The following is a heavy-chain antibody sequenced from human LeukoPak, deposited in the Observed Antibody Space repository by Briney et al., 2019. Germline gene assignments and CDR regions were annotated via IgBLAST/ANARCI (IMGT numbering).Heavy chain of an antibody. CDR3: ARAQAGGDNYYNSGSSTNPHY. D-gene: IGHD3-10*01. CDR1: GFTFNIYN. V-gene: IGHV3-48*02. Sequence: GGSLRLSCAASGFTFNIYNMHWVRQAPGKGLEWVSYISSTSSTIYYADSVQGRFTISRDNAKNSLYLQMNSLRDEDTAVYYCARAQAGGDNYYNSGSSTNPHYWGRGTLVTVSS. CDR2: ISSTSSTI. J-gene: IGHJ4*02.